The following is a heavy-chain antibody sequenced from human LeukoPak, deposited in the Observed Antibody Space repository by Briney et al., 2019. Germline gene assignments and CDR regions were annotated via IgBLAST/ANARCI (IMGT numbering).Heavy chain of an antibody. CDR2: IYHSGSR. V-gene: IGHV4-39*07. D-gene: IGHD5-12*01. CDR1: GGSISSSSYY. J-gene: IGHJ4*02. CDR3: AKGDGGYDFPY. Sequence: SETLSLTCTVSGGSISSSSYYGGWIRQPPGKGLEWIGSIYHSGSRYSNPSLKSRVSMSLDTSKNQFSLKLSSVTAADTAVYYCAKGDGGYDFPYWGQGTLVTVSS.